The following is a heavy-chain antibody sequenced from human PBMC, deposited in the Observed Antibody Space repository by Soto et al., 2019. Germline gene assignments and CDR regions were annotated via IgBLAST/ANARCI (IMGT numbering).Heavy chain of an antibody. Sequence: EVQLVESGGDLVQPGGSLRLSCAASGFTFSSYDFHWVRQATGKGLEWVSGIGTAGDTYYAGSVKGRFIMSRENVKNSLYLQMNSRRAGDTAVYYCTRGADGFDYWGQGTLVTVSS. J-gene: IGHJ4*02. D-gene: IGHD3-16*01. CDR1: GFTFSSYD. CDR2: IGTAGDT. V-gene: IGHV3-13*01. CDR3: TRGADGFDY.